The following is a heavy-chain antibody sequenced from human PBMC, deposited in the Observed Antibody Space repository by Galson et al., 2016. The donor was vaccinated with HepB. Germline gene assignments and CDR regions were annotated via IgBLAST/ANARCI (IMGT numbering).Heavy chain of an antibody. CDR3: TRRADYFATFDV. CDR2: IYHGGNT. CDR1: GGSISTINW. V-gene: IGHV4-4*02. D-gene: IGHD2/OR15-2a*01. J-gene: IGHJ5*02. Sequence: SETLSLTCVVSGGSISTINWWSWVRQPPGKGLEWIGEIYHGGNTNYNPSLKSRVTLSVDKSRNQFSLKLISVTAADTALYYCTRRADYFATFDVWGPGVAVIVSS.